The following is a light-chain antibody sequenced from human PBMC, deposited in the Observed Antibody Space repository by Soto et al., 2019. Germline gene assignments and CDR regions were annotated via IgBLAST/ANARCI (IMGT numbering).Light chain of an antibody. J-gene: IGKJ1*01. CDR1: QRVGTW. Sequence: DIQMTQSPSTLSASVGDRVTITCRASQRVGTWLAWYQQKPGKAPELLISDASSLESGVPSRFSGSGSGTEFTLTISSLLPDDFATYYCQQYNTDSSWAFGQGTKVEIK. V-gene: IGKV1-5*01. CDR3: QQYNTDSSWA. CDR2: DAS.